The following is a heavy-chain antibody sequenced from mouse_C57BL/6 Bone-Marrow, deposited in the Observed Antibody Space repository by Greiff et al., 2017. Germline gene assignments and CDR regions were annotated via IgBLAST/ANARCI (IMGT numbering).Heavy chain of an antibody. CDR3: ASLELRAY. V-gene: IGHV1-82*01. Sequence: QVQLQQSGPELVKPGASVKISCKASGYAFSSYWMNWVKQRPGKGLEWIGRIYPGDGDTNYNGKFKGKATLTADKSSSTAYRQLSSLTSEDSAVYFCASLELRAYWGQGTLVTVSA. CDR2: IYPGDGDT. J-gene: IGHJ3*01. CDR1: GYAFSSYW.